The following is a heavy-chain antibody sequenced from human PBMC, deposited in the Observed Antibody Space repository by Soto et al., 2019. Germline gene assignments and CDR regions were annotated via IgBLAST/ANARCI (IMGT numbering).Heavy chain of an antibody. CDR3: ARDTAAYPEIDY. Sequence: PGGSLRLSCAASGFTFSSYSMNWVRQAPGKGLEWVSSITSSSSYIYYADSVKGRFTISRDNAKNSLYLQMNSLRAEDTAVYYCARDTAAYPEIDYWGQGTLVTVSS. J-gene: IGHJ4*02. V-gene: IGHV3-21*01. D-gene: IGHD6-25*01. CDR2: ITSSSSYI. CDR1: GFTFSSYS.